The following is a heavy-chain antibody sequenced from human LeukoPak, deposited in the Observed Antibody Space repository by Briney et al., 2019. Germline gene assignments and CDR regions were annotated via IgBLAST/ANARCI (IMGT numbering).Heavy chain of an antibody. CDR3: ASDDYGDLVNAFDM. V-gene: IGHV4-34*01. CDR1: GGSFSGYY. CDR2: INHSGGT. Sequence: SETLSLTCAVYGGSFSGYYCSWIRQPPGKGLEWIGEINHSGGTNYNPSLKSRVTISLDTSKNHFSLKLTSVTAADTAVYYCASDDYGDLVNAFDMWGQGTMVTVSS. J-gene: IGHJ3*02. D-gene: IGHD4-17*01.